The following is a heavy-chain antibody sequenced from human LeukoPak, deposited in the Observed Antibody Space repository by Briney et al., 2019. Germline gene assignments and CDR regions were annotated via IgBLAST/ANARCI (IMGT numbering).Heavy chain of an antibody. CDR3: ARDHNYAFDY. V-gene: IGHV3-48*04. J-gene: IGHJ4*02. D-gene: IGHD5-18*01. CDR1: GFTFSDYS. Sequence: GGSLRLSCAASGFTFSDYSMNWVRQAPGKGLEWLSYIGLSSGARYYADSVKGRFSISSDNVKNSLSLQMNSLRADDTAVYYCARDHNYAFDYWGQGILVTVSS. CDR2: IGLSSGAR.